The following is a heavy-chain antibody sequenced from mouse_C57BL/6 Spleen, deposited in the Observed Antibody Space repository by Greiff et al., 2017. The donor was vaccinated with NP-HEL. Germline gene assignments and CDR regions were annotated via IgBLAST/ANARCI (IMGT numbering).Heavy chain of an antibody. CDR3: VRQFGDGYYFDY. CDR2: IRSKSNNYAT. CDR1: GFSFNTYA. J-gene: IGHJ2*01. D-gene: IGHD2-3*01. Sequence: EVKVVESGGGLVQPKGSLKLSCAASGFSFNTYAMNWVRQAPGTGLEWVARIRSKSNNYATYYADSVKDRFTISRDDSESMLYLQMNNLKTEDTAMYYCVRQFGDGYYFDYWGQGTTLTVSS. V-gene: IGHV10-1*01.